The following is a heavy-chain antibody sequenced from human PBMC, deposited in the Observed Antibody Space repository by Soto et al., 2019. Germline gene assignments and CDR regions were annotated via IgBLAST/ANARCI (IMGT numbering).Heavy chain of an antibody. CDR3: ARGSRYCSGGSCYSGYYYYYMDV. CDR2: IIPILGIA. V-gene: IGHV1-69*02. J-gene: IGHJ6*03. CDR1: GGTFSSYT. D-gene: IGHD2-15*01. Sequence: AASVKVSCKASGGTFSSYTISWVRQAPGQGLEWMGRIIPILGIANYAQKFQGRVTITADKSTSTAYMELSSLRSEDTAVYYCARGSRYCSGGSCYSGYYYYYMDVWGKGTTVTVSS.